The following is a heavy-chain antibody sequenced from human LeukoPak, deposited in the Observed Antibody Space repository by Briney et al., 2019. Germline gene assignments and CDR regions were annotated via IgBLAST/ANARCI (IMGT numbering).Heavy chain of an antibody. CDR3: ARADDHYDSTLEYFDY. V-gene: IGHV1-46*01. J-gene: IGHJ4*02. Sequence: ASVKVSCKASGYTFTSYYMHWVRQAPGQGLEWMGIINPSGGSTSYALKFQGRVTITRDTSASTAYMELSSLRSEDTAVYYCARADDHYDSTLEYFDYWGQGTLVTVSS. CDR1: GYTFTSYY. CDR2: INPSGGST. D-gene: IGHD3-22*01.